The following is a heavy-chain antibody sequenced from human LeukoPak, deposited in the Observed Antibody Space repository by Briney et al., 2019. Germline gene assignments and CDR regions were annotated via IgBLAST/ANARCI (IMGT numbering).Heavy chain of an antibody. CDR2: IKQDGSEK. D-gene: IGHD3-3*01. Sequence: QPGGSLRLSCAASGFTFSSYWMSWVRQAPGKGLECVANIKQDGSEKYYVDSVKGRFTISRDNAKNSLYLQMNSLRAEDTAVYYCARGGTDLWSGYYGMDVWGQGTTVTVSS. J-gene: IGHJ6*02. V-gene: IGHV3-7*01. CDR1: GFTFSSYW. CDR3: ARGGTDLWSGYYGMDV.